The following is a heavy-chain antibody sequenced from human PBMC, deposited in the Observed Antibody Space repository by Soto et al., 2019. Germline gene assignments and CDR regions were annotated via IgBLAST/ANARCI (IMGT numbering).Heavy chain of an antibody. Sequence: SGPTLVNPTQPLTLTCTFSGFSLSTSGVGVGWIRQPPGKALEWLALIYWDDDKRYSPSLTSRLTITKDTSKNQVVLTMTNMDPLDTATYYCAHVLVVVANYGMDVWGQGTTVTVSS. V-gene: IGHV2-5*02. J-gene: IGHJ6*02. D-gene: IGHD2-15*01. CDR2: IYWDDDK. CDR3: AHVLVVVANYGMDV. CDR1: GFSLSTSGVG.